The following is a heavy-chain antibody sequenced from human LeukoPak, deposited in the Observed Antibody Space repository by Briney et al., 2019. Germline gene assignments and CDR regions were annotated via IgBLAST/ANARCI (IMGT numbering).Heavy chain of an antibody. CDR2: ISAYNGNT. CDR3: ARGRYYYDSSGYEVDY. Sequence: ASVKVSCKASGGTFSSYAISWVRQAPGQGLEWMGWISAYNGNTNYAQKLQGRVTMTTDTSTSTAYMELRSLRSDDTAVYYCARGRYYYDSSGYEVDYWGQGTLVTVSS. D-gene: IGHD3-22*01. J-gene: IGHJ4*02. V-gene: IGHV1-18*01. CDR1: GGTFSSYA.